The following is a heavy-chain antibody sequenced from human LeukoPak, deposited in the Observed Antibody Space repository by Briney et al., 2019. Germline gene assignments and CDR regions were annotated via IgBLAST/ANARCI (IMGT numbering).Heavy chain of an antibody. D-gene: IGHD2-2*01. CDR2: IIPILGIA. J-gene: IGHJ6*02. V-gene: IGHV1-69*04. CDR1: GGTFSSYA. Sequence: EASVKVSCKASGGTFSSYAISWVRQTPGQGLEWMGRIIPILGIANYAQKFQGRVTITADKSTSTAYMELSSLRSEDTAVYYCGRGEPAARGVLGKYGMDVWAQGPTVTVSS. CDR3: GRGEPAARGVLGKYGMDV.